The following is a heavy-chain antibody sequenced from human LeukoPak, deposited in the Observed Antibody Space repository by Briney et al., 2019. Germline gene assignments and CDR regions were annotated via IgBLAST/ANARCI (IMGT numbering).Heavy chain of an antibody. Sequence: GGSLRLSCAASGFTFSSYWMSWVRQAPGKGLEWVANIKQDGSEKYYVDSVKGRFTISRDNAKNSLYLQMNSLRAEDTAVYYCARVDSSSWHGVDYWGQGTLVTVSS. D-gene: IGHD6-13*01. CDR1: GFTFSSYW. V-gene: IGHV3-7*01. CDR3: ARVDSSSWHGVDY. J-gene: IGHJ4*02. CDR2: IKQDGSEK.